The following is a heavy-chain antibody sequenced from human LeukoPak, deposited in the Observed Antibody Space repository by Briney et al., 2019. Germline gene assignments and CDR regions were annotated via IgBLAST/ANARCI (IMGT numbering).Heavy chain of an antibody. Sequence: ASVKVSCKASGYTFTSYGISWVRQAPGQGLEWMGWISAYNGNTNYAQKLQGRVTMTTDTSTSTAYMELRSLRSDDTAVYYCARERLEYYYDSSGYYYFDYWGQGTLVTVSS. V-gene: IGHV1-18*01. CDR2: ISAYNGNT. CDR1: GYTFTSYG. CDR3: ARERLEYYYDSSGYYYFDY. D-gene: IGHD3-22*01. J-gene: IGHJ4*02.